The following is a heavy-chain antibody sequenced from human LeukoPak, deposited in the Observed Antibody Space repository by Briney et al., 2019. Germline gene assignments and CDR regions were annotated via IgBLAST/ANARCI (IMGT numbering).Heavy chain of an antibody. CDR2: IYYSGST. CDR3: ARVSIVVVPAANFYYFDY. CDR1: GGSISSGDYY. D-gene: IGHD2-2*01. V-gene: IGHV4-30-4*08. J-gene: IGHJ4*02. Sequence: SETLSLTCTVSGGSISSGDYYWSWIRQPPGKGLEWIGYIYYSGSTYYNPSLKSRVTISVDTSKNQFSLKLSSVTAADTAVYYCARVSIVVVPAANFYYFDYWGQGTLVTVSS.